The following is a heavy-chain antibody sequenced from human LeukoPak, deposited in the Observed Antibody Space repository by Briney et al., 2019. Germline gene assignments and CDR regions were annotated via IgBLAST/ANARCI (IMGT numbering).Heavy chain of an antibody. CDR3: ATDRVGYCSGVSCYSRSSALDY. J-gene: IGHJ4*02. CDR2: FNPIHGET. Sequence: ASVKVSCKVSGYTLSEFSMRWVRQAPGKGLEWMGRFNPIHGETNYAQKFQGRVTITADKSINTVYMELSSLRSEDTAVYYCATDRVGYCSGVSCYSRSSALDYGGQATLVTVSS. CDR1: GYTLSEFS. D-gene: IGHD2-15*01. V-gene: IGHV1-24*01.